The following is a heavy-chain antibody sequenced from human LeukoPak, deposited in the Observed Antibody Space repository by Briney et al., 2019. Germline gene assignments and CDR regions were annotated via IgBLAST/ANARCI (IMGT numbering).Heavy chain of an antibody. Sequence: GASVKVSCKASGYTFTGYYIHWVRQAPGQGLEWMGGISPNNGGTDCAQKFQGRVTMTRDTSISTAYMELSSLRSDDTAVFYCARLGPGAIDFDYWGQGTLVTVSS. D-gene: IGHD2-2*02. V-gene: IGHV1-2*02. CDR3: ARLGPGAIDFDY. J-gene: IGHJ4*02. CDR2: ISPNNGGT. CDR1: GYTFTGYY.